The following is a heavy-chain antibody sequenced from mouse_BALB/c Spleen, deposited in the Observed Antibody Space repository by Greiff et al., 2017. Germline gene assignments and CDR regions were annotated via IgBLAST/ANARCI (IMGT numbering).Heavy chain of an antibody. CDR3: ARRDYYRYDGRGYYAMDY. Sequence: VQLQQSGPELVKPGASVKISCKASGYTFTDYNMHWVKQSHGKSLEWIGYIYPYNGGTGYNQKFKSKATLTVDNSSSTAYMELRSLTSEDSAVYYCARRDYYRYDGRGYYAMDYWGQGTLVTVSA. V-gene: IGHV1S29*02. CDR1: GYTFTDYN. D-gene: IGHD2-14*01. J-gene: IGHJ3*01. CDR2: IYPYNGGT.